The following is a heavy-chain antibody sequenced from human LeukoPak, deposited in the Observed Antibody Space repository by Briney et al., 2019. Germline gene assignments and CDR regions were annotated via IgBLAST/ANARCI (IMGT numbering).Heavy chain of an antibody. CDR3: ARHEITAGGAGGFDY. CDR2: IYHTGST. J-gene: IGHJ4*02. Sequence: SETLSLTCTVSGGSIRSSDYYWGWIRQPPGKGLEWIGSIYHTGSTYYNPSLRSRVTVSVDTSKNQFSLKLSSVTAADTAVYYCARHEITAGGAGGFDYWGQGTLVTVSS. V-gene: IGHV4-39*01. CDR1: GGSIRSSDYY. D-gene: IGHD6-13*01.